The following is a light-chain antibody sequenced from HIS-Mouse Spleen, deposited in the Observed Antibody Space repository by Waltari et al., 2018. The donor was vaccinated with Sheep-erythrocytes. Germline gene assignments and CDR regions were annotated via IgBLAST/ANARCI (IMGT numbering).Light chain of an antibody. J-gene: IGLJ2*01. CDR1: KLGVKY. CDR2: QDS. CDR3: QAWDSSTAV. Sequence: SYELTQPPSVSVSPGQTASTTCPGDKLGVKYACWYQQKPGQSPVLVIYQDSKRPSGIPERFSGSNSGNTATLTISGTQAMDEADYYCQAWDSSTAVFGGGTKLTVL. V-gene: IGLV3-1*01.